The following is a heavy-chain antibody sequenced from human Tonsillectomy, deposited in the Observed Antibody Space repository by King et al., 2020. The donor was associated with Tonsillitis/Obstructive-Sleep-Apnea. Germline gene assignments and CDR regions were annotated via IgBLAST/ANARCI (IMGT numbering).Heavy chain of an antibody. Sequence: VQLVESGGGVVQPGRSMRLSCAASGFTFSSYGMHWVRQAPGKGLEWVAVIWNAGSNKYCAYSLKGRFTIYRDKSKNKLYLQMHSLRAEDTAVYYCARDRADYDFWSGYWGIDYWGQGTLVTVSS. CDR3: ARDRADYDFWSGYWGIDY. D-gene: IGHD3-3*01. V-gene: IGHV3-33*01. J-gene: IGHJ4*02. CDR2: IWNAGSNK. CDR1: GFTFSSYG.